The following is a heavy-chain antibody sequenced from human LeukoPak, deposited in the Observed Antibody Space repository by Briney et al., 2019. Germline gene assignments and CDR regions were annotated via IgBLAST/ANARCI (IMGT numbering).Heavy chain of an antibody. D-gene: IGHD6-19*01. V-gene: IGHV3-23*01. J-gene: IGHJ3*02. CDR1: GFTFSSYA. CDR3: AKGRGSGPYDAFDI. CDR2: IGSSGDTI. Sequence: GRSLRLSCAASGFTFSSYAMHWVRQAPGKGLEWVSPIGSSGDTIQYADSVKGRFTISRDNSKNTLYLQMNSLRAEDTALYYCAKGRGSGPYDAFDIWGQGTMVTVSS.